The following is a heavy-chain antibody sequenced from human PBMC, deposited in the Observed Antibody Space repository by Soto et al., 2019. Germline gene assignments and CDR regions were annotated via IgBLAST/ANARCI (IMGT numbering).Heavy chain of an antibody. CDR3: ATDGPSNSGNLYAFDI. CDR2: VTPYKADT. D-gene: IGHD5-12*01. Sequence: VASVKVSCKASGYTLTNYGVTWVRQAPGQGLEWLGRVTPYKADTNSAQNLQGRVTMATDTSTNTAYLELRSLRSDDTAVYFCATDGPSNSGNLYAFDIWGQGTMVTVS. V-gene: IGHV1-18*04. CDR1: GYTLTNYG. J-gene: IGHJ3*02.